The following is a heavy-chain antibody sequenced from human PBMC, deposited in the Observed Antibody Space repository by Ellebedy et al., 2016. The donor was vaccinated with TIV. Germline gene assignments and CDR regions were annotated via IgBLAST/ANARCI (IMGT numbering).Heavy chain of an antibody. CDR1: GLTVSNNY. CDR3: ARDEDAGTIDY. J-gene: IGHJ4*02. CDR2: IFTGCTT. D-gene: IGHD1-1*01. Sequence: GESLKISCAASGLTVSNNYMSGVRQAPGKGLEWVSFIFTGCTTFYADAVKDRFTMSRDNSQNTLYLQMNSLRPEDSAVYYCARDEDAGTIDYWGQGTRVTVSS. V-gene: IGHV3-53*05.